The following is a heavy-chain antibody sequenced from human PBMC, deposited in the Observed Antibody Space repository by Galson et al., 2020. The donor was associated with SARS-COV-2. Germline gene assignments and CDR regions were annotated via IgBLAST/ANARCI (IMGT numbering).Heavy chain of an antibody. CDR2: INHSGST. D-gene: IGHD3-22*01. CDR3: ASSLDSSGYYGDY. V-gene: IGHV4-34*01. CDR1: GGSFSGYY. J-gene: IGHJ4*02. Sequence: SETLSLTCAVYGGSFSGYYWSWIRQPPGKGLEWIGEINHSGSTNYNPSLKSRVTISVDTSKNQFSLKLSSVTAADTAVYYCASSLDSSGYYGDYWGQGTLVTVSS.